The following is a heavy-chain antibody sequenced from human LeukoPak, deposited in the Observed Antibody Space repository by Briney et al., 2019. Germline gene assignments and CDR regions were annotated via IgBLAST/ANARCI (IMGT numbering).Heavy chain of an antibody. CDR1: GGSISSSSYY. CDR2: IYYSGSA. V-gene: IGHV4-39*01. J-gene: IGHJ4*02. D-gene: IGHD1-26*01. Sequence: SETLSLTCTVSGGSISSSSYYWGWIRQPPGKGLEWIGSIYYSGSAYYNPSLKSRVTISVDTSKNQFSLKLSSVTAADTAVHYCARLSGSYYSDFDYWGQGTLVTVSS. CDR3: ARLSGSYYSDFDY.